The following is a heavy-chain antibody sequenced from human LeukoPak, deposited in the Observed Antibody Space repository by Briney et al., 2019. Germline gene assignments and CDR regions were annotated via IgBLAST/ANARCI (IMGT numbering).Heavy chain of an antibody. CDR1: GGSISSGSFY. V-gene: IGHV4-39*07. J-gene: IGHJ4*01. CDR3: ARVVVPGYFDL. Sequence: SETLSLTCTVPGGSISSGSFYGGWVRQPPGKRLEWIATIHYNGTTYNNPSLKSRVTMSVDTSKNQVSLRLSSVTAADTAVYYCARVVVPGYFDLWGHGTLVPVSS. CDR2: IHYNGTT.